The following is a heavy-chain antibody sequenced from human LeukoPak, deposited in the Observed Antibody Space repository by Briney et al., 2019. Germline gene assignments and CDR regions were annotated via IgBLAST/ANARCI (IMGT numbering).Heavy chain of an antibody. D-gene: IGHD1-26*01. V-gene: IGHV3-30*18. J-gene: IGHJ4*02. CDR1: GFTFFSYG. CDR2: ISYDGSNK. Sequence: PGKSLRLSCAASGFTFFSYGMHWVRQAPGKGLEWVAGISYDGSNKYYVDSVKGRFTISRDNSKNTLYLEMISLRIEDTAVYYCAKGPVSGSRSPLDYWGQGTLVTVSS. CDR3: AKGPVSGSRSPLDY.